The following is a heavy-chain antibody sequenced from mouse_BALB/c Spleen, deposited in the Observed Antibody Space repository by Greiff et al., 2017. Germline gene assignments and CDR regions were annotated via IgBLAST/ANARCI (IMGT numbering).Heavy chain of an antibody. D-gene: IGHD2-1*01. V-gene: IGHV3-6*02. CDR1: GYSITSGYF. J-gene: IGHJ4*01. Sequence: VLLQQSGPGLVIPSQSLSLTCSVTGYSITSGYFWNWLRQFPGNKLEWMGYISYDGSNNYNPSLTNRISITRDTSKNQIFLKLNSVTTEDTATYYCARDQYGNNGNAMDYWGQGTSVTVTS. CDR3: ARDQYGNNGNAMDY. CDR2: ISYDGSN.